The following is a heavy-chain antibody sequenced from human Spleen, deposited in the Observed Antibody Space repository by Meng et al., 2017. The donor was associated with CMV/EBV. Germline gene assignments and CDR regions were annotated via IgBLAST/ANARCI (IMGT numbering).Heavy chain of an antibody. CDR1: GFTFSGSA. CDR3: ARDSTTDYYDILTGYYTYYYYGMDV. J-gene: IGHJ6*02. CDR2: IRSKANSYAT. D-gene: IGHD3-9*01. V-gene: IGHV3-73*01. Sequence: GGSLRLSCAASGFTFSGSAMHWVRQASGKGLEWVGRIRSKANSYATAYAASVKGRFTISRDDSKNTAYLQMNSLRAEDTAVYYCARDSTTDYYDILTGYYTYYYYGMDVWGQGTTVTVSS.